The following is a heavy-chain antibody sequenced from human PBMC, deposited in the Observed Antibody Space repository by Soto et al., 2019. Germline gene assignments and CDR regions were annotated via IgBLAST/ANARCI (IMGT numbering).Heavy chain of an antibody. CDR2: IIPIFGTT. J-gene: IGHJ6*02. Sequence: SVKVSCKASGGTFSSHAISWVRQAPGRGLEWMGGIIPIFGTTNYAQNFRARVTITADESTSTAYMELSSLTSEDTAVYYCGSVGYCSSTNCLFYYYHYGMDVWGQVTTVTVSS. CDR3: GSVGYCSSTNCLFYYYHYGMDV. V-gene: IGHV1-69*13. D-gene: IGHD2-2*03. CDR1: GGTFSSHA.